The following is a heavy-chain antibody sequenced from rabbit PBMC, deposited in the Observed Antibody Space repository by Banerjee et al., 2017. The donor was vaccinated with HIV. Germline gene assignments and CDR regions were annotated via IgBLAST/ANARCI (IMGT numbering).Heavy chain of an antibody. CDR3: VRGAYDDFNL. Sequence: EESGGGLVKPEGSLTLICKASGFDFSSYGVSWVRQAPGKGLEWIGYIDPVFGSTYYASWVNGRFTISSHNAQNTLYLQLNSLTAADTATYFCVRGAYDDFNLWGPGTLVTVS. J-gene: IGHJ4*01. CDR2: IDPVFGST. D-gene: IGHD2-1*01. V-gene: IGHV1S47*01. CDR1: GFDFSSYG.